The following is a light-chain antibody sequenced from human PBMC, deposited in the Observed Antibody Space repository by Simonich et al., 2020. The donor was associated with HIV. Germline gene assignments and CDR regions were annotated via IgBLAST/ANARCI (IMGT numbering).Light chain of an antibody. CDR2: WAS. CDR3: QQYYSTPPT. CDR1: LSVLYSSNNKNY. V-gene: IGKV4-1*01. J-gene: IGKJ1*01. Sequence: DIVMTQSPDSLAVSLGERATINCKSSLSVLYSSNNKNYLAWYQLKPGQPPKLLIYWASTREAGVPDRFSGSGSGTDVTLNISSLQSEDFAVYYCQQYYSTPPTFGQGTKVEIK.